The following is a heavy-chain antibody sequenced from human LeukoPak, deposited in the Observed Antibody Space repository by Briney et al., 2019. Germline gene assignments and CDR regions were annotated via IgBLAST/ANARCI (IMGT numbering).Heavy chain of an antibody. D-gene: IGHD2-15*01. CDR3: ARVIVVVVAATGGWFDP. V-gene: IGHV4-38-2*02. CDR2: IYHSGST. J-gene: IGHJ5*02. CDR1: GYSISSGYY. Sequence: SETLSLTCTVSGYSISSGYYWGWIWQPPGKGLEWIGSIYHSGSTYYNPSLKSRVTISVDTSKNQFSLKLSSVTAADTAVYYCARVIVVVVAATGGWFDPWGQGTLVTVSS.